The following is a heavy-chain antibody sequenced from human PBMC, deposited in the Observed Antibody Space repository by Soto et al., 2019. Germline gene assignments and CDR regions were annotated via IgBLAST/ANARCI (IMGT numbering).Heavy chain of an antibody. Sequence: ASVKVSCKVSGFTFTDSAVQWVRQARGQGLEWIGWIVVGSGNTNYAQKFQERVTITRDMSTSTAYMELSSLRSEDTAVYYCAAGRTGGSYYGMDVWGQGTTVTVS. D-gene: IGHD2-2*01. V-gene: IGHV1-58*01. CDR2: IVVGSGNT. CDR3: AAGRTGGSYYGMDV. J-gene: IGHJ6*02. CDR1: GFTFTDSA.